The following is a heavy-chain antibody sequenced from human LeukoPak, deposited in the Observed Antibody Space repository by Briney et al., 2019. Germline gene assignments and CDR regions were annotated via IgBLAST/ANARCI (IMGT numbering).Heavy chain of an antibody. Sequence: PGGSLRLSCAASGFTFSSYSMNWVRQAPGKGLEWVSYISSSSSYIYYADSVKGRFTISRDNAKNSLYLQMNSLRAEDTAVYYCARDRLGSSALDYWGQGTLVTVSS. CDR2: ISSSSSYI. D-gene: IGHD3-16*01. V-gene: IGHV3-21*05. CDR1: GFTFSSYS. CDR3: ARDRLGSSALDY. J-gene: IGHJ4*02.